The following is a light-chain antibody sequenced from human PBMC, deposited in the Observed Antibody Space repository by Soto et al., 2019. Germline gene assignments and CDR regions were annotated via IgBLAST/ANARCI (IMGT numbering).Light chain of an antibody. CDR1: SSDVGGYNY. CDR3: SSYTSSSTL. CDR2: EVS. Sequence: QSVLTQPASVSGSPGQSITISCTGTSSDVGGYNYVSWYQQHPGKAPKLMIYEVSNRPSGVSNRFSGSESGNTASLTISGLQAEDGADYYCSSYTSSSTLFGTGTKVTVL. V-gene: IGLV2-14*01. J-gene: IGLJ1*01.